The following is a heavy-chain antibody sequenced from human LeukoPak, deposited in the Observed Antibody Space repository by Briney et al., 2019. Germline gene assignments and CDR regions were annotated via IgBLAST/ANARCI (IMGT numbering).Heavy chain of an antibody. CDR3: AAAGWFGELSDY. J-gene: IGHJ4*02. D-gene: IGHD3-10*01. V-gene: IGHV1-46*01. Sequence: ASVKVSCKASGYTFTNYHLHWVRQAPGQGLEWMGIINPSGGSTSYAQKFQGRVTMTRDTSTSTVYMELSSLRSEDTAVYYCAAAGWFGELSDYWGQGTLVTVSS. CDR1: GYTFTNYH. CDR2: INPSGGST.